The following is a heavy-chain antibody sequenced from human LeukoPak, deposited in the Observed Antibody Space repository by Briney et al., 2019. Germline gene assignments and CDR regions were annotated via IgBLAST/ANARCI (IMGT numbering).Heavy chain of an antibody. V-gene: IGHV3-23*01. J-gene: IGHJ4*02. Sequence: PGGSLRLSCAASGFTFSSYAMSWVRQAPGKGLEWVSAISGSGGSTYHADSVKGRFTISRDNAKKSLYPQMNSLRAEDTAIYYCARGWGEGGQGTLVTVSS. CDR1: GFTFSSYA. CDR2: ISGSGGST. D-gene: IGHD3-10*01. CDR3: ARGWGE.